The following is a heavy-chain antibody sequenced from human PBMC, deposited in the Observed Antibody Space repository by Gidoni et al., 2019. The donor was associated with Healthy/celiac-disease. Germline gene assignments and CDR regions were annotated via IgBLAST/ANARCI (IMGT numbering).Heavy chain of an antibody. J-gene: IGHJ6*02. Sequence: QVQLVQSGDEVKKPGASVKVSCKASGYTFTSYDINWVRQATGQGLEWMGWMNPNSGNTGYAQKFQGRVTMTRNTSISTAYMELSSLRSEDTAVYYCARPMVRGVIITHYYYGMDVWGQGTTVTVSS. CDR3: ARPMVRGVIITHYYYGMDV. D-gene: IGHD3-10*01. CDR2: MNPNSGNT. CDR1: GYTFTSYD. V-gene: IGHV1-8*01.